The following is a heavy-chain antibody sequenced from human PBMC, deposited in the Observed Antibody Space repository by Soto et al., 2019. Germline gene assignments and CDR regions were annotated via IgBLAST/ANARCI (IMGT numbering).Heavy chain of an antibody. Sequence: QVQLVQSGAELKKPGASVKVSCKASNYDFRNYGITWVRHAPGQLLEWMGWISANNGNTKYAQKLHDRVIMTTERYKNTAYMALSSLRSDDTDVYYCSRAGGTWFGYLLPGSWGQGTLVTVSS. D-gene: IGHD3-10*01. J-gene: IGHJ5*02. CDR2: ISANNGNT. CDR1: NYDFRNYG. CDR3: SRAGGTWFGYLLPGS. V-gene: IGHV1-18*01.